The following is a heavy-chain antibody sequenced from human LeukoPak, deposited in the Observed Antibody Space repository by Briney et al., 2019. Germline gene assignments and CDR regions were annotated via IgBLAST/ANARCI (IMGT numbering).Heavy chain of an antibody. CDR1: GFSFTNYW. CDR3: VRRQVGAHPFDN. CDR2: INSDGSAT. J-gene: IGHJ4*02. Sequence: GGSLRLSCAASGFSFTNYWMHWVRQAPGKGLVWVSHINSDGSATRYADSVKGRFTISRDNAMNTLYLQMNSLRVEDTAVYYCVRRQVGAHPFDNWGQGTLVTVSS. V-gene: IGHV3-74*01. D-gene: IGHD1-26*01.